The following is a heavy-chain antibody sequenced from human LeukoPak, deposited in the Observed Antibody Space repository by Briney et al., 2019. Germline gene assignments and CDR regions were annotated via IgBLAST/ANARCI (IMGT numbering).Heavy chain of an antibody. CDR3: GKDSRPSVTTFRSRWTDS. CDR2: ISGSSRST. D-gene: IGHD4-11*01. CDR1: GFTFHNNG. V-gene: IGHV3-23*01. J-gene: IGHJ4*02. Sequence: GGSLRLSFAASGFTFHNNGMSWVRQAPGKGLEWVSAISGSSRSTYHAESVKGRFTISRDNSKNTLFLQMSSLRAEDTAVYYCGKDSRPSVTTFRSRWTDSWGQGTLVTVSS.